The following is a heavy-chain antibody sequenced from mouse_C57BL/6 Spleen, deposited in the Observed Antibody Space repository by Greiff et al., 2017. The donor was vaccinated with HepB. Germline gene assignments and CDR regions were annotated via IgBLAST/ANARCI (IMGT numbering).Heavy chain of an antibody. V-gene: IGHV1-82*01. Sequence: QVQLKQSGPELVKPGASVKISCKASGYAFSSSWMNWVKQRPGKGLEWIGRIYPGDGDTNYNGKFKGKATLTADKSSSTAYMQLSSLTSEDSAVYFCARSEGRGNFDYWGQGTTLTVSS. CDR2: IYPGDGDT. CDR3: ARSEGRGNFDY. J-gene: IGHJ2*01. CDR1: GYAFSSSW.